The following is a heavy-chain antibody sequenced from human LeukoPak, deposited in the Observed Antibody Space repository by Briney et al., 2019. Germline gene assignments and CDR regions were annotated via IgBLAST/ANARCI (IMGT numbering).Heavy chain of an antibody. Sequence: GGSLRLSCAASGFTFSSYAMSWVRQAPGKGLEWVSAISGSGGSTYYADSVKGRFTISRDNSKNMLYLQMNSLRAEDTAVYYCAKGASYYDILTGYYIDGAFDIWGQGTMVTVSS. J-gene: IGHJ3*02. CDR3: AKGASYYDILTGYYIDGAFDI. CDR2: ISGSGGST. CDR1: GFTFSSYA. V-gene: IGHV3-23*01. D-gene: IGHD3-9*01.